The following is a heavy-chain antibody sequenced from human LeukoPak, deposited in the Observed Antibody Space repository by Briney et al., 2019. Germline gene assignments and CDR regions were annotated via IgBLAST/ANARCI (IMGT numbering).Heavy chain of an antibody. V-gene: IGHV4-31*03. J-gene: IGHJ4*02. CDR3: ARRYSGYEYFDY. Sequence: SETLSLTFTVSGGSFSSGGYIWNWIRQHPGKGLEWIGNIYHSGSTYHNPSLKSRVTISVDTSKNQFSLKLSSVTAADTAVYYCARRYSGYEYFDYWGQGTLVTVSS. CDR2: IYHSGST. D-gene: IGHD5-12*01. CDR1: GGSFSSGGYI.